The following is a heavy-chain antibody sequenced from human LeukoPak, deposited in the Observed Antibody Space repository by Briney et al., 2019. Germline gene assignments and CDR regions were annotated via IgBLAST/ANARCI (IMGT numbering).Heavy chain of an antibody. D-gene: IGHD2-21*01. CDR1: GYSISSGYY. J-gene: IGHJ4*02. CDR3: ARSNCGGDCYSQNLFDY. V-gene: IGHV4-38-2*02. Sequence: PSETLSLTCTVSGYSISSGYYWGWIRQPPGKGLEWIGSIYHSGSTYYNPSLKGRVTISVDTSKSQFSLKLSSVTAADTAVYYCARSNCGGDCYSQNLFDYWGQGTLVTVSS. CDR2: IYHSGST.